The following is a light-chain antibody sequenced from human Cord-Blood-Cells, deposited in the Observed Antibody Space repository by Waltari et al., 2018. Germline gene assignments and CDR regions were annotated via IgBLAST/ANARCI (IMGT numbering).Light chain of an antibody. CDR1: QSVSSN. J-gene: IGKJ2*01. Sequence: EIVMKQSPATLSVSXGERXXXSCRASQSVSSNLAWYQQKPGQAPRLLIYGASTRATGIPARFSGSGSGTEFTLTISSLQSEDFAVYYCQQYNNWPPYTFGQGTKLEIK. CDR3: QQYNNWPPYT. CDR2: GAS. V-gene: IGKV3-15*01.